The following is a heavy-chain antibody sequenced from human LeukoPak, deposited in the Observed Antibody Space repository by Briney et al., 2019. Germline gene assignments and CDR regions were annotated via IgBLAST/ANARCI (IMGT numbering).Heavy chain of an antibody. J-gene: IGHJ4*02. CDR2: INHSGST. D-gene: IGHD3-22*01. Sequence: SETLSLTCAVYGGSFSGYYWSWICQPPGKGLEWIGEINHSGSTNYNPSLKSRVTISVDTSKNQFSLKLSSVTAADTAVYYCARVVYDSSGYSSIDYWGQGTLVTVSS. CDR1: GGSFSGYY. CDR3: ARVVYDSSGYSSIDY. V-gene: IGHV4-34*01.